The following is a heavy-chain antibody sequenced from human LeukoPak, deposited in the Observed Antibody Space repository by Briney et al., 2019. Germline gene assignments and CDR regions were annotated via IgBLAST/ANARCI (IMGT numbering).Heavy chain of an antibody. V-gene: IGHV3-74*01. CDR3: ARGNWGPDY. CDR1: GFSLNIFW. J-gene: IGHJ4*02. Sequence: GGSLRLSCVVSGFSLNIFWIDWVRQVTGRRLVWVSGISNDGSWTGYADSVQGRFIISRDTAQNTVYLQMNSLRVDDTAVYFCARGNWGPDYWGQGTLVTVSS. CDR2: ISNDGSWT. D-gene: IGHD7-27*01.